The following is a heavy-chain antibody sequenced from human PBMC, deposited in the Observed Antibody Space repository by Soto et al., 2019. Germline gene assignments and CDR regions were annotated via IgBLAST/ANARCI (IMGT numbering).Heavy chain of an antibody. D-gene: IGHD3-10*01. CDR2: INHSGST. CDR3: ARVVRGVYNWFDP. V-gene: IGHV4-34*01. J-gene: IGHJ5*02. Sequence: SETLSLTCAVYGGSFSGYYWSWIRQPPGKGLEWIGEINHSGSTNYNPSLKSRVTISVDTSKNQFSLKLSSVTAADTAVYYCARVVRGVYNWFDPWGQGTLVTVSS. CDR1: GGSFSGYY.